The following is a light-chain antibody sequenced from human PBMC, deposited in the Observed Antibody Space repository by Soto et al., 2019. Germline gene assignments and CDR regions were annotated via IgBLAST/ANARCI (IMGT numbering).Light chain of an antibody. CDR2: EPS. CDR3: SLYTSESTYL. CDR1: ITDFVSYNR. Sequence: QSVLTQPPSVSGFPGQSVTISCTGTITDFVSYNRVSWYQQPPGTAPKLIIYEPSNRPSGVPDRFSGSKSGNTASLTIAGLQAADEADYYCSLYTSESTYLFGTGTKLTLL. J-gene: IGLJ1*01. V-gene: IGLV2-18*01.